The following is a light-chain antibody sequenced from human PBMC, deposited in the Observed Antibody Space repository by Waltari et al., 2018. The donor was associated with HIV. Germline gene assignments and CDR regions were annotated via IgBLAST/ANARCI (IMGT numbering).Light chain of an antibody. CDR2: DAS. V-gene: IGKV3-11*01. CDR1: QSVSSN. J-gene: IGKJ5*01. CDR3: QQRSNWPPIT. Sequence: EIVMTQSPATLSVSPGERATVSCTASQSVSSNVAWYQQKPGQAPRLLIYDASNRATGIPARFSGSGSGTDFTLTISSLEPEDFAVYYCQQRSNWPPITFGQGTRLEIK.